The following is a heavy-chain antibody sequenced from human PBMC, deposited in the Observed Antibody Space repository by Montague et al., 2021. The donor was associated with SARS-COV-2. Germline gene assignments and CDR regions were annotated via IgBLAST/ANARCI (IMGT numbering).Heavy chain of an antibody. CDR1: GGSISRYF. CDR3: ARVTLGGRDGRTHQYDGLDS. V-gene: IGHV4-59*01. J-gene: IGHJ4*02. Sequence: SETLSLTCTVSGGSISRYFWNWIRQTPGKGLEWMGYVHDIESSIYNPSLQSRITILLDTPKNQFSLRLNAVTAADTAVYYCARVTLGGRDGRTHQYDGLDSWGQGILVTVSS. CDR2: VHDIESS. D-gene: IGHD3-16*01.